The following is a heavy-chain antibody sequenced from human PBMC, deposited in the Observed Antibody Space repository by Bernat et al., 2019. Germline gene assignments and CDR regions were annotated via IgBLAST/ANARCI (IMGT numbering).Heavy chain of an antibody. CDR2: IGTAGDT. CDR1: GFTFSSYD. Sequence: EVQLVESGGGLVQPGGSLRLSCAASGFTFSSYDMHWVRQATGKGLEWVSAIGTAGDTYYPGSVKGRFTISRENAKNSLYLQMNSLRAGDTAVYYCARDSIAATSPGFDYWGQGTLVTVSS. V-gene: IGHV3-13*01. J-gene: IGHJ4*02. D-gene: IGHD6-6*01. CDR3: ARDSIAATSPGFDY.